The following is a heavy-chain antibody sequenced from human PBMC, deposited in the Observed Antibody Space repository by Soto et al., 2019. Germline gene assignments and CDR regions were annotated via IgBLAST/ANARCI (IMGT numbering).Heavy chain of an antibody. J-gene: IGHJ5*02. V-gene: IGHV4-61*01. CDR1: GGSVSSGSYY. Sequence: SETLSLTCTVSGGSVSSGSYYWSWIRQPPGKGLEWIGYIYYSGSTNYNPSLKSRVTISVGTSKNQFSLKLSSVTAADTAVYYCARLRCSNYGLRFDPWGQGTLVTVSS. CDR2: IYYSGST. D-gene: IGHD4-4*01. CDR3: ARLRCSNYGLRFDP.